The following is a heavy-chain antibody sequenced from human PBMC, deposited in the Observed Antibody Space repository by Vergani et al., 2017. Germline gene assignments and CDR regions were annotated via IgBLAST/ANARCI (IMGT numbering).Heavy chain of an antibody. D-gene: IGHD6-13*01. CDR1: GFTFDDHA. Sequence: EVQLVESGGGLVQPGRSLRLSCAASGFTFDDHAMNWVRQAPGKGLEWVSGINWNSDSIADADSVKGRFTISRDNAKNSLYLQMNSLRAEETALYYCVKGRAASGNYWYFVLWGRGTLVTVSS. CDR3: VKGRAASGNYWYFVL. V-gene: IGHV3-9*01. J-gene: IGHJ2*01. CDR2: INWNSDSI.